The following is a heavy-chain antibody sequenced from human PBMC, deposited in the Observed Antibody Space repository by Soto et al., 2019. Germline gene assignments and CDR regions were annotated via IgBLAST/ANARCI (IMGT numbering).Heavy chain of an antibody. V-gene: IGHV1-18*01. Sequence: ASMKFSCKASGYTFTSYACNWGRQAPGQGLEWMGWISAYSGNTNYAQKFQGRVTMTTDTSTSTVYMELRSLKSDDTAVYYCARDTGSGPDYWGQGTLVTVSS. CDR2: ISAYSGNT. CDR1: GYTFTSYA. J-gene: IGHJ4*02. CDR3: ARDTGSGPDY. D-gene: IGHD6-19*01.